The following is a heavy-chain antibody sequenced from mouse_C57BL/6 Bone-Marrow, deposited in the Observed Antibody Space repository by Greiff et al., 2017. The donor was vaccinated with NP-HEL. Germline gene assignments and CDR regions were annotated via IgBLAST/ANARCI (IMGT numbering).Heavy chain of an antibody. Sequence: EVMLVESEGGLVQPGSSMKLSCTASGFTFSDYYMAWVRQVPEKGLEWVANINYDGSSTYYLDSLKSRFIISRDNAKNILYLQMSSLKSEDTATYYCAREGRLRRKGVSFDYWGQGTTLTVSS. CDR2: INYDGSST. CDR3: AREGRLRRKGVSFDY. CDR1: GFTFSDYY. J-gene: IGHJ2*01. V-gene: IGHV5-16*01. D-gene: IGHD2-4*01.